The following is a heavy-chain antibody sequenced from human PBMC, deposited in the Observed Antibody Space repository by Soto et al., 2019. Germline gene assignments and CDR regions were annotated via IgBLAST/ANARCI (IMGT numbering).Heavy chain of an antibody. CDR1: GGTFNTFA. CDR3: ARFSPPRCYSAY. V-gene: IGHV1-69*01. J-gene: IGHJ4*02. Sequence: QVQLVQSGAEVKKPGSSVKVACMASGGTFNTFAIRWVRQAPGQGLDCMGGIIPMFGTAHYAQKFQGRVTITSDESKRTVSMELSSLRAADTAVYYCARFSPPRCYSAYWGQGTLVTVSS. CDR2: IIPMFGTA. D-gene: IGHD2-15*01.